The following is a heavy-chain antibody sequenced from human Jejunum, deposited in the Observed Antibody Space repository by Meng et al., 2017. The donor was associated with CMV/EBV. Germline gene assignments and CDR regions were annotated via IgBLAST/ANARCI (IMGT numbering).Heavy chain of an antibody. CDR1: GFSFSNYW. J-gene: IGHJ4*02. V-gene: IGHV3-7*01. D-gene: IGHD3-3*01. CDR3: ARDIIRPDY. CDR2: IKQDGSEK. Sequence: SCAASGFSFSNYWMTWVRQAPGKGLEWVANIKQDGSEKNYVDSVKGRFTISRDNAKNSLYLQMNSLRAEDTAVYYCARDIIRPDYWGQGTLVTVSS.